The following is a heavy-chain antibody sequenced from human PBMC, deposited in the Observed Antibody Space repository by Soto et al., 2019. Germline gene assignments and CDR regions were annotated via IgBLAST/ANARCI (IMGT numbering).Heavy chain of an antibody. Sequence: SETLSLTCIVSGGSISSYYLSWIRQPPGKGLEWIGYIYYSGSTNYNPSLKSRVTISVDTSKNQFSLKLSSVTAADTAVYYCARDSTVVTPWGYYYYYGMDVWGQGTTVTVSS. D-gene: IGHD4-17*01. CDR2: IYYSGST. V-gene: IGHV4-59*01. J-gene: IGHJ6*02. CDR1: GGSISSYY. CDR3: ARDSTVVTPWGYYYYYGMDV.